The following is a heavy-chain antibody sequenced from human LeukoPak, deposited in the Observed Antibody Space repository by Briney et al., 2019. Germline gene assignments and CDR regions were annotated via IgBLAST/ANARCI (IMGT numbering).Heavy chain of an antibody. Sequence: GGSLRLSCAASGFTFSSYEMNRVRQAPGKGLEWVSYISSSGSTIYYADSVKGRFTISRDNAKNSLYLQMNSLRAEDTAVYYCARVDVDFLDYWGQGTLVTVSS. CDR1: GFTFSSYE. CDR3: ARVDVDFLDY. D-gene: IGHD5-12*01. CDR2: ISSSGSTI. V-gene: IGHV3-48*03. J-gene: IGHJ4*02.